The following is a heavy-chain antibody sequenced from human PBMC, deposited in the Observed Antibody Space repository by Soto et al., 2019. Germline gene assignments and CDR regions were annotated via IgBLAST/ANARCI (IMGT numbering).Heavy chain of an antibody. Sequence: GGSLRLSCAASGFTFSNYYMSWIRQAPGKGLEWVSYISSSSSYTNYADSVKGRFTISRDNAKNSLYLQMNSLRAEDTAVYYCARDHHRYSGYDYVDYWGQGTLVTVSS. D-gene: IGHD5-12*01. V-gene: IGHV3-11*05. CDR2: ISSSSSYT. J-gene: IGHJ4*02. CDR1: GFTFSNYY. CDR3: ARDHHRYSGYDYVDY.